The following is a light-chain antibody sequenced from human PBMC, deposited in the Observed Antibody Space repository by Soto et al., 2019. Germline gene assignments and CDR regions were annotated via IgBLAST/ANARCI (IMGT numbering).Light chain of an antibody. J-gene: IGLJ2*01. CDR1: SSNIGSNT. V-gene: IGLV1-44*01. Sequence: QSVLTQPPSASGTPGQRVTISCAGRSSNIGSNTVNWYQQLPGTAHKLLIYNNNKRPSGVSDRFSGSKYGTSASLAISGPQSEDEADYHCATWDDSLTGVVFGGGTKLTVL. CDR2: NNN. CDR3: ATWDDSLTGVV.